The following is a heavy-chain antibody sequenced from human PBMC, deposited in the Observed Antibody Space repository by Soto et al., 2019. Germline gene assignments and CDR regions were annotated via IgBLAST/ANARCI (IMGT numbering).Heavy chain of an antibody. J-gene: IGHJ4*02. Sequence: EVQLVESGGGLVQPGGSLKLSCAASGFTFSGSAMHWVRQASGKGLEWVGRIRSKANSYATAYAASVKGRFTISRDDSRNTAYLQMTSLKTEDTAVYYCTRHRDYCSGGSCYTPDFDYWGQGTLVTGSS. D-gene: IGHD2-15*01. CDR1: GFTFSGSA. V-gene: IGHV3-73*02. CDR2: IRSKANSYAT. CDR3: TRHRDYCSGGSCYTPDFDY.